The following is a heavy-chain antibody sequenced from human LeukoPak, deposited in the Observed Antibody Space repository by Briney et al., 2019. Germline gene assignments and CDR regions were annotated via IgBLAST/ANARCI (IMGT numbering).Heavy chain of an antibody. V-gene: IGHV4-59*08. J-gene: IGHJ5*02. CDR3: ARSHYGFDP. CDR2: MYYSGGDT. Sequence: LETLSLTCTVFGGSISGYYWSWLRQPPGKGLECIAYMYYSGGDTDYNPSLNSRVAISVDTSTNQVSLKLRSVTAADTAVYYCARSHYGFDPSGQGILVTVSS. D-gene: IGHD3-16*01. CDR1: GGSISGYY.